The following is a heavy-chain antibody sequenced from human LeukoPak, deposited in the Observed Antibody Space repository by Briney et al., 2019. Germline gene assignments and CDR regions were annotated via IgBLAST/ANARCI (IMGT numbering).Heavy chain of an antibody. CDR3: ARDYGGSSPFDY. Sequence: GGSLRLSCAASGFTFSNYWLSWVRQVPGKGPEWVANIRQDAKEIYYVDSVKGRFTISRDNAKNSLYLQMNSLRAEDTAVYYCARDYGGSSPFDYWGQGTLVTVSS. CDR1: GFTFSNYW. V-gene: IGHV3-7*01. CDR2: IRQDAKEI. J-gene: IGHJ4*02. D-gene: IGHD4-23*01.